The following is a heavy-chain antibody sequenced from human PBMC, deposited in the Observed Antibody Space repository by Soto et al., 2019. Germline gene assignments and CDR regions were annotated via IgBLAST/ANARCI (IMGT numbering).Heavy chain of an antibody. J-gene: IGHJ6*02. Sequence: SETLSLTCTVSGGSISSGGYYWSWIRQHPGKGLEWIGYIYYSGSTYYNPSLKSRVTISVDTPKNQFSLTLSSVTAADTAVYYCASAGDSSSWSNYYYYGMDVWGQGTTVTVSS. CDR2: IYYSGST. CDR1: GGSISSGGYY. CDR3: ASAGDSSSWSNYYYYGMDV. D-gene: IGHD6-13*01. V-gene: IGHV4-31*03.